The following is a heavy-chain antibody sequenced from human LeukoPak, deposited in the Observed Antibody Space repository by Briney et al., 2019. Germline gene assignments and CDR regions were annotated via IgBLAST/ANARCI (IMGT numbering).Heavy chain of an antibody. D-gene: IGHD3-9*01. V-gene: IGHV1-3*01. Sequence: ASVKVSCKASGYTFTSYAMHWVRQAPGQRLEWMGWINAGSGNTKYSQKFQGRVTITRDTSASPAYMELRSLRSEDTAVYYCAREGYDILTGYYRIDYYGMDVWGQGTTVTVSS. J-gene: IGHJ6*02. CDR1: GYTFTSYA. CDR2: INAGSGNT. CDR3: AREGYDILTGYYRIDYYGMDV.